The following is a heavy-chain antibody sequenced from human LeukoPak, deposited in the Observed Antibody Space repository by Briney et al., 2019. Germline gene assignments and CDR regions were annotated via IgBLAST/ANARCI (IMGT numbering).Heavy chain of an antibody. CDR3: ARESSGWYYDY. Sequence: SETLSLTCTVSGGSISSYYWSWIRQPPGKGLEWIGYIYYSGTTNYNPSLKSRLTMSLDTSKKQFSLKVTSVTAAETAVYYCARESSGWYYDYWGQGTLVTVSS. V-gene: IGHV4-59*12. D-gene: IGHD6-19*01. CDR1: GGSISSYY. J-gene: IGHJ4*02. CDR2: IYYSGTT.